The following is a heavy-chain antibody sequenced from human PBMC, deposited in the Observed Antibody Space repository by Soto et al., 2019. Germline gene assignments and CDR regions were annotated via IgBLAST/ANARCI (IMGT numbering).Heavy chain of an antibody. Sequence: SRTIKRYTLSSTGVCVSWIRQPPGKAPEWLALIDWDDDKHYNTSLRTRLTISRGTSANQVVLTMTAMDPADTATYYCARNTRFAYEIPSATNWFDPWGQGIPVTVSS. CDR2: IDWDDDK. CDR3: ARNTRFAYEIPSATNWFDP. V-gene: IGHV2-70*01. CDR1: RYTLSSTGVC. J-gene: IGHJ5*02. D-gene: IGHD2-21*01.